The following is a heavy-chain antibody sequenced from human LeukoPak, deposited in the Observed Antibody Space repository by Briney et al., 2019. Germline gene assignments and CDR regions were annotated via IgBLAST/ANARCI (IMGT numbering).Heavy chain of an antibody. V-gene: IGHV3-33*01. CDR3: AREAGGYYSAFDI. J-gene: IGHJ3*02. Sequence: GGSLRLSCAASGFTFSSYGMHWVRQAPGKGLEWVAVIWYDGSNKYYADSVKGRFTISRDNSKNTLYLQMNSLRAEDTAVYYCAREAGGYYSAFDIWGQGTMVTVSS. CDR1: GFTFSSYG. D-gene: IGHD3-22*01. CDR2: IWYDGSNK.